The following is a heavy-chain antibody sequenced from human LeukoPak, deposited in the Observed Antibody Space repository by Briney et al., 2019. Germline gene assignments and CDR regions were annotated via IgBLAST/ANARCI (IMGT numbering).Heavy chain of an antibody. CDR2: IYYSGST. V-gene: IGHV4-59*12. J-gene: IGHJ4*02. Sequence: SQTLSLTCSVSGGSISSYYWSWVRQPPGKGLEWIGYIYYSGSTHYNPSLKSRVTISVDTSKNLFSLKLSSVTAADTAVYYCARELVVPAASFDYWGQGTLVTVSS. CDR1: GGSISSYY. D-gene: IGHD2-2*01. CDR3: ARELVVPAASFDY.